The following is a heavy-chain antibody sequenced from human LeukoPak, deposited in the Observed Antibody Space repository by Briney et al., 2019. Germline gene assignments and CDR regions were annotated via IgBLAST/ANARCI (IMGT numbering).Heavy chain of an antibody. Sequence: GSLRLSCAASGFTFSSYSMNWVRQPPGKGLEWIGEINHSGSTNYNPSLKSRVTISVDTSKNQFSLKLSSVTPEDTAVYYCARDQDYYDSSGYRWDVWGKGTTVTVSS. J-gene: IGHJ6*04. V-gene: IGHV4-34*01. CDR3: ARDQDYYDSSGYRWDV. CDR2: INHSGST. D-gene: IGHD3-22*01. CDR1: GFTFSSYS.